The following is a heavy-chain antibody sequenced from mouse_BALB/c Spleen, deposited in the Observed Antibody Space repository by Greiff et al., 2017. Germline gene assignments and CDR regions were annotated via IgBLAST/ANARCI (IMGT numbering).Heavy chain of an antibody. CDR1: ELPLVGYA. D-gene: IGHD1-1*01. CDR2: ISSGGSYT. CDR3: TRDYYGSSYFDY. J-gene: IGHJ2*01. V-gene: IGHV5-9-4*01. Sequence: EVMLVESGGGLLRPGGSLNLSVAASELPLVGYALSWFRQSPEKRLEWVAEISSGGSYTYYPDTVTGRFTISRDNAKNTLYLEMSSLKSEDTAMYYCTRDYYGSSYFDYWGQGTTLTVSS.